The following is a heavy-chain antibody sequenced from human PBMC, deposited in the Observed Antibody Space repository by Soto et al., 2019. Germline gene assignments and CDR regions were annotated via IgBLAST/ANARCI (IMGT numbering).Heavy chain of an antibody. V-gene: IGHV3-11*01. D-gene: IGHD2-15*01. CDR1: GFTFSDYY. CDR2: ISSSGSTI. J-gene: IGHJ4*02. Sequence: GGSLRLSCAASGFTFSDYYMSWIRQAPGKGLEWVSYISSSGSTIYYADSVKGRFTISRDNAKKSLYLQMNSLRAEDTAVYYCAKLDGVVVEAALYYFDYWGQGTLVTVSS. CDR3: AKLDGVVVEAALYYFDY.